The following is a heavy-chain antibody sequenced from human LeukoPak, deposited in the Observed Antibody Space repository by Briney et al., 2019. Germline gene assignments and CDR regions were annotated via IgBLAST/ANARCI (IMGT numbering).Heavy chain of an antibody. CDR2: ISSSRSYI. J-gene: IGHJ4*02. Sequence: GGSLRLSCAASGFTFSSYSMNWVRHAPGKGLEWVSSISSSRSYIYYADSVKGRFTISRDNAKNSLYLQIHSLRAEDTDVYYCARADIVVVPDVYPPPDCWGQGTLVTVSS. D-gene: IGHD2-2*01. V-gene: IGHV3-21*01. CDR3: ARADIVVVPDVYPPPDC. CDR1: GFTFSSYS.